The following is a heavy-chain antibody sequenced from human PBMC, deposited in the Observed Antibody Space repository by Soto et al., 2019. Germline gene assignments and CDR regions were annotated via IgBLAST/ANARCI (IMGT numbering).Heavy chain of an antibody. J-gene: IGHJ6*03. CDR1: GGSFSGYY. Sequence: SETLSLTCAVYGGSFSGYYWSWIRQPPGKGLEWIGEINHSGSTNYNPSLKSRVTISVDTSKNQFSLKLSSVTAADTAVYYCAGGVYSYGSYYYYMDVWGKGTTVTVSS. CDR3: AGGVYSYGSYYYYMDV. CDR2: INHSGST. V-gene: IGHV4-34*01. D-gene: IGHD5-18*01.